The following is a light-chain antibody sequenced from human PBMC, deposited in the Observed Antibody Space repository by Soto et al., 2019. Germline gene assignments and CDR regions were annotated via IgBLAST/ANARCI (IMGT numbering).Light chain of an antibody. V-gene: IGLV2-14*01. CDR2: EVT. J-gene: IGLJ1*01. CDR3: NSYTTLSNRV. CDR1: SSDVGAYNY. Sequence: QSALTQPASVSGSPGQSITISCTGTSSDVGAYNYVSWYQQHPGKAPKLLIYEVTSRPSGVSNRFSGSKSGNTASLTISGLQAEDEADYYCNSYTTLSNRVFGTGTKLTVL.